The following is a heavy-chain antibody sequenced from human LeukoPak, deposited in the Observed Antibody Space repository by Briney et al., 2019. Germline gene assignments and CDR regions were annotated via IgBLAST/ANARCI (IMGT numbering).Heavy chain of an antibody. J-gene: IGHJ4*02. V-gene: IGHV4-59*01. CDR1: GGSISSYY. D-gene: IGHD6-19*01. CDR3: ARDHPSGIAVAAFDY. Sequence: SETLSLTCTVSGGSISSYYWSWTRQPPGKGLEWIGYIYYSGSTNYNPSLKSRVTISVDTSKNQFSLKLSSVTAADTAVYYCARDHPSGIAVAAFDYWGQGTLVTVSS. CDR2: IYYSGST.